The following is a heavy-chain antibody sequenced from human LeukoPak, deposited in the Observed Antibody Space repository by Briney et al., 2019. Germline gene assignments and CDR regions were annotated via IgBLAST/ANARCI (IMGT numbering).Heavy chain of an antibody. CDR2: INPSGGST. Sequence: DSVKVSCKASGYTFTGYYMHWVRQAPGQGLEWMGIINPSGGSTSYAQKFQGRVTMTRDTSTSTVYMELSSLRSEDTAVFYCAGDFGMGATTEAWFDPWGEGTLVTVFS. V-gene: IGHV1-46*01. CDR1: GYTFTGYY. CDR3: AGDFGMGATTEAWFDP. D-gene: IGHD1-26*01. J-gene: IGHJ5*02.